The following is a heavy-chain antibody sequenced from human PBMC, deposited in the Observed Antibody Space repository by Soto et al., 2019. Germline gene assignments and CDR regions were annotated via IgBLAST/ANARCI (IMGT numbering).Heavy chain of an antibody. J-gene: IGHJ3*02. V-gene: IGHV4-39*01. Sequence: QLQLQESGPGLVKPSETLSLTCTVSGGSISSSSYYWGWIRQPPGKGLELIGTIYYSGSTYYNPSLKSRVTISVDTYKNQFSLKLSSVTAAETAVYYCTRHLYDSSGYDAFDIWGQGTMVTVSS. CDR2: IYYSGST. CDR3: TRHLYDSSGYDAFDI. D-gene: IGHD3-22*01. CDR1: GGSISSSSYY.